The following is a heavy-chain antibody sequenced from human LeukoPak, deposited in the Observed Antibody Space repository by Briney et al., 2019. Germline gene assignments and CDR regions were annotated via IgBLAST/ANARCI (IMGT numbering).Heavy chain of an antibody. V-gene: IGHV4-30-4*01. D-gene: IGHD1-26*01. CDR2: IYYSAGT. J-gene: IGHJ4*02. CDR3: GRGMRYSGSYVVEY. Sequence: SETLSLTCTVSGDSVSNDDYFWSWTRQPPGEGLEWIGYIYYSAGTYYNPSLKSRVTMSIDTSTNQFSLKLSSVTAADTAVYSCGRGMRYSGSYVVEYCGQGTLVTVSS. CDR1: GDSVSNDDYF.